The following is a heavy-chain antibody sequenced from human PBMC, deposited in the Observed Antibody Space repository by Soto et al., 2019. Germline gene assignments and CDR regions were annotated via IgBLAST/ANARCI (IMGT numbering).Heavy chain of an antibody. CDR1: GGSISSSSYY. Sequence: PWDTLSVTCTVSGGSISSSSYYWGWIRQPPGKGLEWVGSIYYSGSTYYNPSLKSRVTISVDTSKNQFSLKLSSVTAADTAVYYCARHEVMVRGVLYYYYYYGMDVWGQGTTVTVSS. CDR2: IYYSGST. D-gene: IGHD3-10*01. J-gene: IGHJ6*02. CDR3: ARHEVMVRGVLYYYYYYGMDV. V-gene: IGHV4-39*01.